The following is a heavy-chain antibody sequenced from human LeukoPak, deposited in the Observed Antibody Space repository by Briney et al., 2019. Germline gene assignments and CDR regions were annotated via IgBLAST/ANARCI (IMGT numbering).Heavy chain of an antibody. V-gene: IGHV1-2*02. D-gene: IGHD3-22*01. CDR1: GYTFTGYY. Sequence: ASVKVSCKASGYTFTGYYMHWVRQAPGQGLEWMGWINPNSGGTNYAQKFQDRVTMTRDTSISTAYMELSRLRSDDTAVYYCARADYYDSTGGFDYWGQGTLVTVSS. J-gene: IGHJ4*02. CDR2: INPNSGGT. CDR3: ARADYYDSTGGFDY.